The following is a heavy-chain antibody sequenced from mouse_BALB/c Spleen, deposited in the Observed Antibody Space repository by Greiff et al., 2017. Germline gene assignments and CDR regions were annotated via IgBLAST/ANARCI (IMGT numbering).Heavy chain of an antibody. Sequence: ESGPGLVKPSQSLSLTCTVTGYSITSDYAWNWIRQFPGNKLEWMGYISYSGSTSYNPSLKSRISITRDTSKNQFFLQLNSVTTEDTATYYCARTGYDNFDYWGQGTTLTVSS. CDR3: ARTGYDNFDY. V-gene: IGHV3-2*02. D-gene: IGHD2-2*01. CDR1: GYSITSDYA. CDR2: ISYSGST. J-gene: IGHJ2*01.